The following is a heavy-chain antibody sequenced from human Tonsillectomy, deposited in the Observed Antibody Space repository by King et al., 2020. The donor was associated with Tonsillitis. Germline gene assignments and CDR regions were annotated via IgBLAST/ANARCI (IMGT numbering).Heavy chain of an antibody. V-gene: IGHV3-30*18. Sequence: VQLVASGGGVVPPGRSLRLSCAASGFTFSSYGMPWVRQAPGKGLEWVAVISYDGSNKYYADSVKGRFTISRDNSKNTMYLQMNSLRAEDTAVYYGAKEKGGEGRGGSGYGEAGEIWGQGTRGTGSA. CDR1: GFTFSSYG. CDR3: AKEKGGEGRGGSGYGEAGEI. D-gene: IGHD2-15*01. J-gene: IGHJ3*02. CDR2: ISYDGSNK.